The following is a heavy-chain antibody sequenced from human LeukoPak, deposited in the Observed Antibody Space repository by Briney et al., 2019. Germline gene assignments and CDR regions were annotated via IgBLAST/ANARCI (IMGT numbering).Heavy chain of an antibody. J-gene: IGHJ5*02. Sequence: SETLSLTCTVSGGSISSYYWSWIRQPPGKGLEWIGYIYYSGSTNYNPSLKSRVTISVDTSKNQFSLKLSSVTAADTAVYYCARVGWNYGSNNWFDPWGQGTLVTVSS. CDR1: GGSISSYY. CDR2: IYYSGST. V-gene: IGHV4-59*01. D-gene: IGHD1-7*01. CDR3: ARVGWNYGSNNWFDP.